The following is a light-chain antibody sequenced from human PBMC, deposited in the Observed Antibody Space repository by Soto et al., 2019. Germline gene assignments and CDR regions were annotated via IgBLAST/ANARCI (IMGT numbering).Light chain of an antibody. CDR1: QGIRSY. CDR2: ATS. CDR3: QQGYTSRWT. Sequence: DIQMTQSPSSLSASVGDRVTITCRASQGIRSYLNWYQQKPGKAPQLLIYATSFLQIGVPSRFSASGSGTDFSLVISDLQLEDSATYYCQQGYTSRWTSGHGTKVEI. J-gene: IGKJ1*01. V-gene: IGKV1-39*01.